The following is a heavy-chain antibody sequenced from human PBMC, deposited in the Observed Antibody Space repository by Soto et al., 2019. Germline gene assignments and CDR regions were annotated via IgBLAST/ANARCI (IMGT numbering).Heavy chain of an antibody. Sequence: PSETLSLTCTVSGGSISSYYWSWIRQPAGKGLEWIGRIYTSGSTNYNPSLKSRVTMSVDMSKNQFSLKLSSVTAADTAVYYCARGPYCGGDCYSTFFDYWGQGTLVTVSS. J-gene: IGHJ4*02. CDR1: GGSISSYY. CDR3: ARGPYCGGDCYSTFFDY. D-gene: IGHD2-21*02. V-gene: IGHV4-4*07. CDR2: IYTSGST.